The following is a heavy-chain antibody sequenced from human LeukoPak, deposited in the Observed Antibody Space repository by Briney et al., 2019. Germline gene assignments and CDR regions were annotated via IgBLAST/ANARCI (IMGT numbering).Heavy chain of an antibody. CDR3: AKEWGSSGWLFDF. J-gene: IGHJ4*02. CDR1: GFTFSSYS. V-gene: IGHV3-23*01. D-gene: IGHD6-19*01. CDR2: ISDSGSRT. Sequence: GGSLRLSCAASGFTFSSYSMTWVRQAPGKGLEWVSDISDSGSRTYYADSVKGRFTISRDNSKNTLYLPMSSLRAEDMAVYYCAKEWGSSGWLFDFWGQGTLVTVSS.